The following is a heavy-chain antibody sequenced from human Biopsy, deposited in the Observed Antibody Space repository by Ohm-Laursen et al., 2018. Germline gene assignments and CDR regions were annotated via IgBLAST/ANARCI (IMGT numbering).Heavy chain of an antibody. J-gene: IGHJ4*02. CDR1: GYTFTSYY. CDR2: INPNNDNT. V-gene: IGHV1-46*01. CDR3: ARGPRGLVVITTKALYFDY. D-gene: IGHD3-22*01. Sequence: ASVKVSCKASGYTFTSYYLHWVRQAPGQGLEWMGRINPNNDNTAYAQKFQGRITMTKDTSTSTVYMDLSSLTFDDSAVYYCARGPRGLVVITTKALYFDYWGQGNLVTVSS.